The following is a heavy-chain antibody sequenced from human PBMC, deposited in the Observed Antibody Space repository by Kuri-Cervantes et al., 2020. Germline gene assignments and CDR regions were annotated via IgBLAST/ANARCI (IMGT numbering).Heavy chain of an antibody. D-gene: IGHD3-22*01. V-gene: IGHV4-59*01. CDR1: GGSISSYY. J-gene: IGHJ6*02. CDR3: AKVEGGSSGYFYYYGMDV. Sequence: ESLKISCTVSGGSISSYYWSWIRQPPGKGLEWIGYIYYSGSTNYNPSLKSRVTIPVDTSKNQFSLKLSSVTAADTAVYYCAKVEGGSSGYFYYYGMDVWGQGTTVTVSS. CDR2: IYYSGST.